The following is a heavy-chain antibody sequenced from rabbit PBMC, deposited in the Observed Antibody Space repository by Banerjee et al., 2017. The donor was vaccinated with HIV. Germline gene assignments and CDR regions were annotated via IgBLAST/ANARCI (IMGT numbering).Heavy chain of an antibody. CDR1: GFSLSSNYW. D-gene: IGHD1-1*01. CDR3: ARDPWVSNSGL. CDR2: IYAGSSGDT. J-gene: IGHJ4*01. V-gene: IGHV1S45*01. Sequence: QGQLEESGGDLVKPEGSLTLTCTASGFSLSSNYWICWVRQAPGKGLQWIACIYAGSSGDTYYASWAKGRFTISKTSSTTVTLQMTSLTAADTATYFCARDPWVSNSGLWGPGTLVTVS.